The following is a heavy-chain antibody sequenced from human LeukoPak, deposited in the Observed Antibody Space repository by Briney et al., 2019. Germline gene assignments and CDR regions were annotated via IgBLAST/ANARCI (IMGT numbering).Heavy chain of an antibody. J-gene: IGHJ4*02. CDR3: ARGGRTVYFDY. Sequence: ASVKVSCKVSGYTLSELSMLWVRQAPGKGLEWMGGFDPEDGETIYAEKFQGRVTITRDTSASTAHMELSSLRSEDTAVYYCARGGRTVYFDYWGQGTLVTVSS. D-gene: IGHD1-1*01. V-gene: IGHV1-24*01. CDR1: GYTLSELS. CDR2: FDPEDGET.